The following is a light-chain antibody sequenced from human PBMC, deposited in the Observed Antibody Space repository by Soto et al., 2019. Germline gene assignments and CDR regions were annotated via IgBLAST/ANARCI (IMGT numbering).Light chain of an antibody. V-gene: IGKV3-11*01. Sequence: EMVLTQSPATLSLSPVERVTLSCRASQSVSNSLVWYQQKAGQAPRLLLYGISYRATGVPARFSGSGSGTDFTLSISSLEPEDFAVYYCQQYQSLTFGGGTKVDIK. CDR2: GIS. J-gene: IGKJ4*01. CDR1: QSVSNS. CDR3: QQYQSLT.